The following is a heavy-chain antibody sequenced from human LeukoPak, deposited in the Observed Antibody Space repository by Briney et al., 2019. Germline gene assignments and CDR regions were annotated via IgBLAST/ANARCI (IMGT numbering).Heavy chain of an antibody. J-gene: IGHJ5*02. CDR1: GGSFSGYY. CDR3: ARGFSLTNGDWFDP. D-gene: IGHD2-2*01. CDR2: INHSGST. Sequence: SETLSLTCAVYGGSFSGYYWSWLRQPPGKGLEWIGEINHSGSTNYNPSLKSRVTISVDTSKSQFSLKLSSVTAADTAVYYCARGFSLTNGDWFDPWGQGTLVTVSS. V-gene: IGHV4-34*01.